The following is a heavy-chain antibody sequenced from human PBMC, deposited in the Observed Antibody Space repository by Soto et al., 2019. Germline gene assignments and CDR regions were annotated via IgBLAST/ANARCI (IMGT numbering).Heavy chain of an antibody. J-gene: IGHJ4*01. D-gene: IGHD3-22*01. CDR1: GWTFSNAW. CDR2: VKSKNDGGTT. Sequence: PGGSLPLSCAGSGWTFSNAWINWVRQAKGKGLEWVGRVKSKNDGGTTDFAAPVKGRFAISRDDSKNMVYLEMNSLQTEDTAIYYCTTDSYITSIIVRFDYWGHGTLVTVSS. V-gene: IGHV3-15*07. CDR3: TTDSYITSIIVRFDY.